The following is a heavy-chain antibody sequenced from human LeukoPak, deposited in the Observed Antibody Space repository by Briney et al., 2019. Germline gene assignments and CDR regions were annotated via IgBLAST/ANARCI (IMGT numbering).Heavy chain of an antibody. V-gene: IGHV3-7*01. Sequence: GGSLRLSCVASGFNFSRYWMTGVRQSPGKGVEWVANINQDEGQQYYVDSVKGRFTISRDNPKNSVSLQMTSLGADDGGLYYCARGGAPDYWGRGTLVTVAS. J-gene: IGHJ4*02. D-gene: IGHD2-15*01. CDR1: GFNFSRYW. CDR3: ARGGAPDY. CDR2: INQDEGQQ.